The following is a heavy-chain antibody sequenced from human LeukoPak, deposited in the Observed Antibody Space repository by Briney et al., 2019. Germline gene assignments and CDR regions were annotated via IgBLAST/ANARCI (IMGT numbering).Heavy chain of an antibody. CDR3: ARSHTAFTLDF. D-gene: IGHD5-18*01. Sequence: SETLSLTCTVSGDSISGYYWSWIRQPPGKGLEWIGHIYYNGITNYNPSLKSRVTISVDTSKKEFSLKLSSVTAADTALYYCARSHTAFTLDFWGQGTLVTVSS. CDR2: IYYNGIT. CDR1: GDSISGYY. V-gene: IGHV4-59*08. J-gene: IGHJ4*02.